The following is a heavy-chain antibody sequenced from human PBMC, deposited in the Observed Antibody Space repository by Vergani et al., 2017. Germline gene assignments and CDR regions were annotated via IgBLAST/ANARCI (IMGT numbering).Heavy chain of an antibody. Sequence: EVQLVQSGAEVKKPGESLKISCKGSGYSFTRFWLGWVRQMPGKGLEWMGIIYPGDSDTRYSPSFQGQVTISADKSISTAFLQWDSLKASDTALYYCARHTTYTDSWGQGTLVTVSS. J-gene: IGHJ4*02. CDR3: ARHTTYTDS. V-gene: IGHV5-51*01. CDR2: IYPGDSDT. D-gene: IGHD1-1*01. CDR1: GYSFTRFW.